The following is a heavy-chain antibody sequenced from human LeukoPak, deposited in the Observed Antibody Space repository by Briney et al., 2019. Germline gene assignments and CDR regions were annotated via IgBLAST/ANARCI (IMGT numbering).Heavy chain of an antibody. J-gene: IGHJ4*02. D-gene: IGHD5/OR15-5a*01. CDR1: GSSISSGHF. CDR2: ISQTQGS. Sequence: SETLSLTCAVSGSSISSGHFWGWIRQSQGKGLEWIGSISQTQGSYYIPPLRSRVAMSLDTSRNEFSLDLSSVTAADTAVYCCARVGPLSLRHVYSFDYWGQGTLVTVSS. V-gene: IGHV4-38-2*01. CDR3: ARVGPLSLRHVYSFDY.